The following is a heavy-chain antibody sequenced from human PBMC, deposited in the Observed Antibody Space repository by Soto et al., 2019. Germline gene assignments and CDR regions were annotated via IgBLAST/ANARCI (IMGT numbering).Heavy chain of an antibody. D-gene: IGHD3-3*01. CDR2: ISYDGSNK. V-gene: IGHV3-30*18. CDR3: TKRRNVLRFLEWSSGMEV. Sequence: PGGSLRLSCAASGFTFSSYGIHWVRQAPGKGLEWVAVISYDGSNKYYGDSMKGRIAMSRDNSKSTLYLQMSSLRAEDTAVYYCTKRRNVLRFLEWSSGMEVWGQGTTVTVSS. CDR1: GFTFSSYG. J-gene: IGHJ6*02.